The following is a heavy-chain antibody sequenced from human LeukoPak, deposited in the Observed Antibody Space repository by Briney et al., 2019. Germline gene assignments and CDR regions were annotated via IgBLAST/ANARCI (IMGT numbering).Heavy chain of an antibody. CDR1: GLTFSNYW. J-gene: IGHJ4*02. Sequence: GGSLRLSCAASGLTFSNYWMGWVRQAPGKGLEWVANVKQEGIEKHYVDSVRGRFTISRDNAKKSVYLQMNSLRAEDTAVYYCARDADGPGSLIDYWRQGALVTVSS. CDR2: VKQEGIEK. CDR3: ARDADGPGSLIDY. D-gene: IGHD2-8*01. V-gene: IGHV3-7*01.